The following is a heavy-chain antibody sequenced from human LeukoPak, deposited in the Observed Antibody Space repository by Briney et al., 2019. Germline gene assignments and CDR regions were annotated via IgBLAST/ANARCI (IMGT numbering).Heavy chain of an antibody. CDR1: GFTFSNFW. CDR2: IKQDGSAK. V-gene: IGHV3-7*01. D-gene: IGHD3-10*01. J-gene: IGHJ4*02. Sequence: PGGSLRLSCAASGFTFSNFWMHWVRLAPGKGLEWVANIKQDGSAKYYVDSVKGRFTISRDNAKNSLYLQVNSLRAEDTAVYYCARAIGGSASYWGQGTLVTVSS. CDR3: ARAIGGSASY.